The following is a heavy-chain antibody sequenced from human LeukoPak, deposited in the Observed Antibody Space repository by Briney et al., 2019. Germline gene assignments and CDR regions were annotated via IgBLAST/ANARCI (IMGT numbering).Heavy chain of an antibody. J-gene: IGHJ6*02. CDR2: INHSGST. D-gene: IGHD2-21*02. Sequence: SETLSLTCAVYGGSFSGYYWSWIRQPPGKGLVWIGEINHSGSTNYNPSLKSRVTISVDTSKNQFSLKLSSVTAADTAVYYCARCPLACCGGDCYSVVYYYGMDVWGQGTTVTVSS. CDR3: ARCPLACCGGDCYSVVYYYGMDV. CDR1: GGSFSGYY. V-gene: IGHV4-34*01.